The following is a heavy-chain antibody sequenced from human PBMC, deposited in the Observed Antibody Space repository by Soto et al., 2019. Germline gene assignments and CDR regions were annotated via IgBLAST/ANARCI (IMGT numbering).Heavy chain of an antibody. CDR3: ARGATSVTPGWFDP. Sequence: LSLTCAVSGYSISSGYYWAWIRQPPGKGLEWIASIYHGGSTHYNPSLKSRVTISVDTSKNQFSLKLSSVIAADTAVYYCARGATSVTPGWFDPWGQGTLVTVSS. J-gene: IGHJ5*02. CDR1: GYSISSGYY. V-gene: IGHV4-38-2*01. D-gene: IGHD4-17*01. CDR2: IYHGGST.